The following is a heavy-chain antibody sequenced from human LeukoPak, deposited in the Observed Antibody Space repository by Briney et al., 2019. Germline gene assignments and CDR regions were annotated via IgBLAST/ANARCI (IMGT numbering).Heavy chain of an antibody. V-gene: IGHV1-2*02. CDR3: EKDDY. Sequence: GASVKVSCKASGFIFTAYYIHWVRQAPGQGLEWMGWINPNNGDANYAQKFQGRVTMTRDTSVSTACMHLSRLTSDDTAVYYCEKDDYWGQGTLVTVSS. CDR1: GFIFTAYY. J-gene: IGHJ4*02. CDR2: INPNNGDA.